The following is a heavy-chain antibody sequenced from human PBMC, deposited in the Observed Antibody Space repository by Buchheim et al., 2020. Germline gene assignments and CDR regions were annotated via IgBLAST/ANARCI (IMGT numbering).Heavy chain of an antibody. D-gene: IGHD2-15*01. CDR2: INPNSGGT. V-gene: IGHV1-2*02. CDR1: GYTFTGYY. Sequence: QVQLVQSGAEVKKPGASVKVSCKASGYTFTGYYMHWVRQAPGQGLEWMGWINPNSGGTYFAQKFQGRVTMTSDTSISTPYMELSRLRSDDTAVYYCAREYWVGYCSGGSCYSARTTGNYGMDVWGQGTT. CDR3: AREYWVGYCSGGSCYSARTTGNYGMDV. J-gene: IGHJ6*02.